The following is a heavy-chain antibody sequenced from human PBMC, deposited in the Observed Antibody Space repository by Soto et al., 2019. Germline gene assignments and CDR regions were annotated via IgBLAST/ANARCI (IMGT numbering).Heavy chain of an antibody. CDR1: GGSFSGYY. V-gene: IGHV4-34*01. D-gene: IGHD3-16*02. Sequence: PSETLSLTCAVYGGSFSGYYWSWIRQPPGKGLEWIGEINHSGSTNYNPSLKSRVTISVDTSKNQFSLKLSSVTAADTAVYYCARGLSSLRLGELSFGPSPRKYAFDIWGQGTMVTVSS. J-gene: IGHJ3*02. CDR2: INHSGST. CDR3: ARGLSSLRLGELSFGPSPRKYAFDI.